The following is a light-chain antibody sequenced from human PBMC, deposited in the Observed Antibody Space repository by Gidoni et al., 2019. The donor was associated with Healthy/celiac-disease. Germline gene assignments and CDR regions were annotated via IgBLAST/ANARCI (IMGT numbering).Light chain of an antibody. Sequence: SYELTQDPAVSVALGQTVRITCQGDSLRSYYANWYQQKPGQAPVLVIYGKNNRPSGIPDRFSGSSSGNTASLTITGAQAEDEADYYCNSRDSSGNHLLFGGGTKLTVL. CDR2: GKN. CDR3: NSRDSSGNHLL. J-gene: IGLJ2*01. V-gene: IGLV3-19*01. CDR1: SLRSYY.